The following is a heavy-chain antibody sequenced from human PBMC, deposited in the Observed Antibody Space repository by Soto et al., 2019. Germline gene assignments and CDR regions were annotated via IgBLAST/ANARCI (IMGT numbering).Heavy chain of an antibody. CDR3: ANRISSSYYYGMDV. J-gene: IGHJ6*02. CDR1: GFTFSSYA. D-gene: IGHD6-6*01. V-gene: IGHV3-23*01. Sequence: GGSLRLSCAASGFTFSSYAMSWVRQAPGKGLEWVSAISGSGGSTYYADSVKGRFTISRGNSKNTLYLQMNSLRAEDTAVYYCANRISSSYYYGMDVWGQGTTVTVSS. CDR2: ISGSGGST.